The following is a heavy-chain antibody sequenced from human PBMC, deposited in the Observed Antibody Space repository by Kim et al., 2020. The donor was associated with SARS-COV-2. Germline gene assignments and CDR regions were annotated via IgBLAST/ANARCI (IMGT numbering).Heavy chain of an antibody. D-gene: IGHD6-13*01. V-gene: IGHV3-13*01. J-gene: IGHJ2*01. Sequence: GGSLRLSCAASGFTFNNYDMHWVRQGTEKGLDWVSSICTKADISYSDSVKDRFTIFRENAKDSSYPQMNSLRAEDTAANYCARGPIEKGIWAKKGYFDL. CDR1: GFTFNNYD. CDR2: ICTKADI. CDR3: ARGPIEKGIWAKKGYFDL.